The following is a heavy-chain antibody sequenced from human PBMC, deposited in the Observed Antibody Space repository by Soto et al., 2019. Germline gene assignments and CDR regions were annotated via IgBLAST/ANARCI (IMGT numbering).Heavy chain of an antibody. J-gene: IGHJ4*02. V-gene: IGHV3-23*01. Sequence: EVQLLESGGGLVQPGGSLRLSCAASGFTFSNYAMSWVRQAPGKGMEWVSGISGGGGSSYYADSVKGRVTISRDNSKNKLYLQMNSLRADDTAVYYCAHSCCVDCHSVFFYWGQGTLVIVSS. CDR2: ISGGGGSS. CDR3: AHSCCVDCHSVFFY. D-gene: IGHD2-15*01. CDR1: GFTFSNYA.